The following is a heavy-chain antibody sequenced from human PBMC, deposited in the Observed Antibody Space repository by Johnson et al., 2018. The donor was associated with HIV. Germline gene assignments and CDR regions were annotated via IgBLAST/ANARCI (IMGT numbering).Heavy chain of an antibody. CDR2: INSDGSST. CDR3: ARVRGGRENAFDI. CDR1: GFTFSSYW. D-gene: IGHD1-26*01. Sequence: VQLVESGGGLVQPGGSLRLSCAASGFTFSSYWMHWVRQAPGKGLVWVSRINSDGSSTSYADSVKGRFTISRDNSKNTLYLQMNSLRAEDTAVYYCARVRGGRENAFDIWGQGTMVTVSS. J-gene: IGHJ3*02. V-gene: IGHV3-74*01.